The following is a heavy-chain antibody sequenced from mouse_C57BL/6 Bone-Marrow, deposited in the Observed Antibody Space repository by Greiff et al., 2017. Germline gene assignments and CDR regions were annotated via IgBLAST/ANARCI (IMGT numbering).Heavy chain of an antibody. D-gene: IGHD2-2*01. CDR1: GFNIKNTY. CDR2: IDPANGNT. Sequence: VQLQQSVAELVRPGASVKLSCTASGFNIKNTYMHWVKQRPEQRLEWIGRIDPANGNTKYASKLQGKATITADTSSNTAYLQLSSLSSQATTISSCASFYVGSGGFAYGGQGTLVTVSA. CDR3: ASFYVGSGGFAY. V-gene: IGHV14-3*01. J-gene: IGHJ3*01.